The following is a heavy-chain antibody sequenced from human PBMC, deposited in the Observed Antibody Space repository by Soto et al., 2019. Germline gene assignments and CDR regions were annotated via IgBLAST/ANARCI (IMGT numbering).Heavy chain of an antibody. J-gene: IGHJ4*02. D-gene: IGHD3-10*01. Sequence: QVQLVQSGADVKKPGSSVKVSCQASGVTFSSETLGWVRQAPGQGLEWVGGIIPLFGTASYAQKFQGRVTITADESTSTVYMELSSLRSADTAGYFCATELGENPASPFDAWGQGTMVTVYS. CDR3: ATELGENPASPFDA. CDR1: GVTFSSET. CDR2: IIPLFGTA. V-gene: IGHV1-69*01.